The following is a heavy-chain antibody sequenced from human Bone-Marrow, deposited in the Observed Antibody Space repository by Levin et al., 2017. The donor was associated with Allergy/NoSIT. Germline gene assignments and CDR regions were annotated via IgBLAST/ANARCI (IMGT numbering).Heavy chain of an antibody. CDR3: AKDVTQWVAYFDI. V-gene: IGHV3-30*18. J-gene: IGHJ4*02. Sequence: GGSLRLSCAASGFTFSRFGMHWLRQAPGKGLEWVAVVSDDGNNDYYGESVEGRFTISRDNSKNTLWLQLNSLGPEDTAVYYCAKDVTQWVAYFDIWGQGTLVTVSS. D-gene: IGHD6-19*01. CDR2: VSDDGNND. CDR1: GFTFSRFG.